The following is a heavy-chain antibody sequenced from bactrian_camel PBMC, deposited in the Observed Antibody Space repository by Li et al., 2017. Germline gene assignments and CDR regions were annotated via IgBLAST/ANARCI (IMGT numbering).Heavy chain of an antibody. J-gene: IGHJ4*01. Sequence: VQLVESGGGLVQPGGSLRLSCATSGFTFSNYYTNWVRQAPGRGLEWVSSINSRGSSTYYSDSVQGRFTISQDNDKNTLYLQMNSLKPEDTAMYFCAARIGTYAYCALRGMSKEYRYWGQGTQVTVS. CDR1: GFTFSNYY. D-gene: IGHD1*01. V-gene: IGHV3-2*01. CDR2: INSRGSST. CDR3: AARIGTYAYCALRGMSKEYRY.